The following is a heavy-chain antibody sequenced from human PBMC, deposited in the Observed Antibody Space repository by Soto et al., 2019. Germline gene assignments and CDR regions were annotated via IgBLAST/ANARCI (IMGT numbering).Heavy chain of an antibody. CDR2: ISYDGSNK. CDR1: GFTFSSYG. D-gene: IGHD1-26*01. V-gene: IGHV3-30*18. Sequence: GGSLRLSCAASGFTFSSYGMHWVRQAPGKGLEWVAVISYDGSNKYYADSVKGRFTISRDNSKNTLYLQMNSLRAEDTAVYYCAKVEPDSGSCLHFDYWGQGTMVTVSA. CDR3: AKVEPDSGSCLHFDY. J-gene: IGHJ4*02.